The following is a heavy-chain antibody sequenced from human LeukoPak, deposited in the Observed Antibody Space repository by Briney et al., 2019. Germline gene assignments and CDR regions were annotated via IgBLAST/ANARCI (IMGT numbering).Heavy chain of an antibody. CDR3: PKDLRNYYDD. Sequence: GGSLRLSCAASGFTLSSYGMHWVRQAPGKGLEWVAFIRYNGGNKYYADSVKGRFTISRDNSKNTLYLQMNSLRPEDTVLYYCPKDLRNYYDDRGQGTLVTVSS. CDR2: IRYNGGNK. J-gene: IGHJ4*02. CDR1: GFTLSSYG. V-gene: IGHV3-30*02. D-gene: IGHD3-16*01.